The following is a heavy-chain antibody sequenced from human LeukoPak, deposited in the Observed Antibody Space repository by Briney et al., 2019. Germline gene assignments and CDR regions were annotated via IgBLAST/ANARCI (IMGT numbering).Heavy chain of an antibody. CDR3: ARVGIAVASARPDSIFNWFDP. CDR2: IYYSGST. Sequence: SQTLSLTCTVSGGSISSGDYYWSWIRQPPGKGLEWIGYIYYSGSTYYNPSLKSQVTISVDTSKNQFSLKLSSVTAADTAVYYCARVGIAVASARPDSIFNWFDPWGQGTLVTVSS. CDR1: GGSISSGDYY. J-gene: IGHJ5*02. D-gene: IGHD6-19*01. V-gene: IGHV4-30-4*08.